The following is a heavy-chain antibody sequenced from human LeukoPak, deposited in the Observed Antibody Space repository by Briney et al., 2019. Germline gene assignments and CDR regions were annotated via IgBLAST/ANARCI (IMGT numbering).Heavy chain of an antibody. CDR1: GGSFSGYN. CDR2: INHSGST. D-gene: IGHD3-3*01. Sequence: SETLSLTCAVYGGSFSGYNWSWIRQPPGKGLEWIGEINHSGSTNYNPSLKSRVTISVDTSKNQFSLKLSSVTAADTAVYYCARRTYYDFWSGYFAYYMDVWGKGTTVTVSS. V-gene: IGHV4-34*01. J-gene: IGHJ6*03. CDR3: ARRTYYDFWSGYFAYYMDV.